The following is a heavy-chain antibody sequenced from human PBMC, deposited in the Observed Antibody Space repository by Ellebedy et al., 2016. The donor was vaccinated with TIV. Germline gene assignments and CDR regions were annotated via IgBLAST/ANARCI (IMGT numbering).Heavy chain of an antibody. D-gene: IGHD3-10*01. Sequence: GGSLRLSCAASGFPFTTYAMHWVRQAPGKGLEWVAVIWSDGSNEYYADSVKGRFTISRDNSKRTLFLQMNSLRVEDTAVYYCARDLYGSGTYYTLWGQGALVTVSA. J-gene: IGHJ4*02. V-gene: IGHV3-33*01. CDR1: GFPFTTYA. CDR2: IWSDGSNE. CDR3: ARDLYGSGTYYTL.